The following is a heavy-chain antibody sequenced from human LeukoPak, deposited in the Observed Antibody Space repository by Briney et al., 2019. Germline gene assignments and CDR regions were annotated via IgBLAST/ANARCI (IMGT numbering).Heavy chain of an antibody. Sequence: GGSLRLSCTASGFTFKNYAMTWVRQAPGKGLEWVSTINTGGGTYYAASVKGRFTLSRENSNNTLYLQMNSLRAEDTAVYYCASDLHEYYFDYWGQGTLVTVSS. V-gene: IGHV3-23*01. D-gene: IGHD2-21*01. J-gene: IGHJ4*02. CDR2: INTGGGT. CDR3: ASDLHEYYFDY. CDR1: GFTFKNYA.